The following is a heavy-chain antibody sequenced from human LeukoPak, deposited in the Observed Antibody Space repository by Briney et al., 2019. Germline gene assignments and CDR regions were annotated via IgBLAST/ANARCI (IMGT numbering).Heavy chain of an antibody. Sequence: PGGSLRLTCVASGFTFNTYAIHWVRQAPGKGLEWVAVISYDGSNKYYEDSVKGRFTISRDNSKNTLYLQMNSLRAEDMAVYYCAIEEWYYFDYSGEGALVTVSS. CDR3: AIEEWYYFDY. CDR1: GFTFNTYA. CDR2: ISYDGSNK. J-gene: IGHJ4*02. V-gene: IGHV3-30-3*01. D-gene: IGHD3-3*01.